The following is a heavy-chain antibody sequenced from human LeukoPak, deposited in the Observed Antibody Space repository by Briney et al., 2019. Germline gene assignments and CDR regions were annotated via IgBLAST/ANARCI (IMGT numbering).Heavy chain of an antibody. V-gene: IGHV4-30-4*01. D-gene: IGHD2-2*01. Sequence: SETLSLTCTVSGGSISSGDYYWSWIRQPPGKGLEWIGYIYYSGSTYYNPSLKSRVTISVDTSKNQFSLKLSSVTAADTAVYYCASPGHQLLFGTSMWFDPWGQGTLVTVSS. J-gene: IGHJ5*02. CDR1: GGSISSGDYY. CDR3: ASPGHQLLFGTSMWFDP. CDR2: IYYSGST.